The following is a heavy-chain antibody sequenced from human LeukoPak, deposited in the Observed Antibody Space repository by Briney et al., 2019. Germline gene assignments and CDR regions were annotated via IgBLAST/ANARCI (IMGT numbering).Heavy chain of an antibody. CDR2: IYYSGST. CDR3: ARGEYYYDSSGYYYGVPCFDY. V-gene: IGHV4-30-4*01. J-gene: IGHJ4*02. D-gene: IGHD3-22*01. Sequence: PSETLSLTCTVSGGSISSGDYYWSWIRQPPGKGLEWIGYIYYSGSTYYNPSLKSRVTISVDTSKNQFSLKLSSVTAADTAVYYCARGEYYYDSSGYYYGVPCFDYWGQGTLVTVSS. CDR1: GGSISSGDYY.